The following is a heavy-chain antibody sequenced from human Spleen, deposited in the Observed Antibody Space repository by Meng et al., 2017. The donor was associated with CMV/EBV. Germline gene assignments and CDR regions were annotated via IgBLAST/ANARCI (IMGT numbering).Heavy chain of an antibody. Sequence: ASGSPFSGDYSSWISQAPGKGLEWISYISGSGSTMYYADSVKGRFTISRHNAKNSLYLQMNSLRAEDTAVYYCASTYSSSWHPPVDYWGQGTLVTVSS. D-gene: IGHD6-13*01. CDR2: ISGSGSTM. J-gene: IGHJ4*02. CDR1: GSPFSGDY. CDR3: ASTYSSSWHPPVDY. V-gene: IGHV3-11*01.